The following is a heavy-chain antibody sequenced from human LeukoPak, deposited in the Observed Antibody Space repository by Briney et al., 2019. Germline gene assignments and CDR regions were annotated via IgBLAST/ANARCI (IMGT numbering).Heavy chain of an antibody. CDR3: ATRYYYDSSGYSDAFDI. J-gene: IGHJ3*02. CDR1: GGSISSGGYY. CDR2: IYYSGST. D-gene: IGHD3-22*01. V-gene: IGHV4-31*03. Sequence: PSETLSLTCTVSGGSISSGGYYWSWIRQHPGKGLEWLGYIYYSGSTYYNPSLKSRVTISVDTSKNQFSLKLSSVTAADTAVYYCATRYYYDSSGYSDAFDIWGQGTMVTVSS.